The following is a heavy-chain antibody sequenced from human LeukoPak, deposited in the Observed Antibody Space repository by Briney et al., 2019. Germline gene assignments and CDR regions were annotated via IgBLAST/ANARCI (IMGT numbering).Heavy chain of an antibody. D-gene: IGHD5-12*01. Sequence: GGSLRLSCAASGFTFSSYGMHWVRQAPGKGLEWVAVTWYDGSNKYYADSVKGRFTISRDNSKNTLYLQMDSLRAEDTAVYYCARESPYEGHFDYWGQGTLVTVSS. V-gene: IGHV3-33*01. J-gene: IGHJ4*02. CDR3: ARESPYEGHFDY. CDR2: TWYDGSNK. CDR1: GFTFSSYG.